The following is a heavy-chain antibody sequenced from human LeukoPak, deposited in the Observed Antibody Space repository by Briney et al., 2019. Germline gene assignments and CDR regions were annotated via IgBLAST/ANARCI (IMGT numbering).Heavy chain of an antibody. Sequence: ASVKVSCKASGYTFTSYGISRVRQAPGQRLEWMGWISAYNGNTNYAQRLQGRVTMTTDASTSTAYMELRSLRSDDTAVYYCARDISYCSSTSCYVSYYYYGMDVWGQGTTVTVSS. D-gene: IGHD2-2*01. CDR2: ISAYNGNT. V-gene: IGHV1-18*01. CDR3: ARDISYCSSTSCYVSYYYYGMDV. CDR1: GYTFTSYG. J-gene: IGHJ6*02.